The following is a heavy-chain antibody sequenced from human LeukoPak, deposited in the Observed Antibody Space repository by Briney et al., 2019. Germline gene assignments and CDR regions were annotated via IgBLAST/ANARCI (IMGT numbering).Heavy chain of an antibody. CDR2: INHSGST. CDR3: ARLEGVVVVAAHGFDY. J-gene: IGHJ4*02. D-gene: IGHD2-15*01. Sequence: SEALSHTFVVYGGSFSGYFWSWIGQPPWRGREGIGEINHSGSTNYNPSLKSRVTIPVDTSKNLYSLRLSSVTAADAAVYYCARLEGVVVVAAHGFDYWGQGTLVTVSS. V-gene: IGHV4-34*01. CDR1: GGSFSGYF.